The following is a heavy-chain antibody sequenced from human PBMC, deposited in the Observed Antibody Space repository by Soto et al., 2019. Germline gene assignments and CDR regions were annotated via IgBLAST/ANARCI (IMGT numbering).Heavy chain of an antibody. CDR3: ARAEGYCSGGSCYSDAFEC. V-gene: IGHV4-30-2*01. CDR2: IYHSGST. CDR1: GGSISSGGYS. Sequence: SETLSLTCAVSGGSISSGGYSWSWIRQPPGKGLEWIGYIYHSGSTYYNPSLKSRVTISVDRSKNQFSLKLSSVTAADTAVYYCARAEGYCSGGSCYSDAFECWGQGTMVTVSS. D-gene: IGHD2-15*01. J-gene: IGHJ3*01.